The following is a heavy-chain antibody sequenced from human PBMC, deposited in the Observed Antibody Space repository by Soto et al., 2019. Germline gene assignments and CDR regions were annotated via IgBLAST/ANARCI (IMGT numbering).Heavy chain of an antibody. Sequence: VASVKVSCKASGYTFTSYGISWVRQAPGQGLEWMGWISAYNGNTNYAQKLQGRVTMTTDTSTSTAYMELRSLRSDDTAVYYCARESSNCSSTSCYSTSLNLFDPWVQGTLVTFSS. V-gene: IGHV1-18*01. CDR2: ISAYNGNT. D-gene: IGHD2-2*01. CDR1: GYTFTSYG. J-gene: IGHJ5*02. CDR3: ARESSNCSSTSCYSTSLNLFDP.